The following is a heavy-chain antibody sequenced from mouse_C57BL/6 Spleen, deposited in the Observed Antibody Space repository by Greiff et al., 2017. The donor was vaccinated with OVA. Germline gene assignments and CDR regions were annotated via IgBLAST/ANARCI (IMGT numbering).Heavy chain of an antibody. CDR2: INPNNGGT. V-gene: IGHV1-26*01. CDR1: GYTFTDYY. D-gene: IGHD1-1*01. J-gene: IGHJ4*01. CDR3: ERLSTTVGADAMDY. Sequence: VQLQQSGPELVKPGASVKVSCKASGYTFTDYYMNWVKQSHGKSLEWIGDINPNNGGTSYNQKFKGKATLTVDKSSSTAYMELRSLTSEDSAVFDCERLSTTVGADAMDYWGQGTTLTVSS.